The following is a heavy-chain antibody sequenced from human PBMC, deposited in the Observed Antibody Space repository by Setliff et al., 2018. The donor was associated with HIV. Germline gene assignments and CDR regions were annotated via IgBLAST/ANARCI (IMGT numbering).Heavy chain of an antibody. CDR2: IYYSGNT. Sequence: SETLSLTCTVSGGSIINNFWSWIRLPPGKGLEYIGCIYYSGNTYYNPSLKSRLTITQHTSKNHFSLSLSSVTAADTAVYYCARQFWMLTTLYFDSLGPGTLVTVSS. D-gene: IGHD3-16*01. V-gene: IGHV4-59*04. CDR3: ARQFWMLTTLYFDS. J-gene: IGHJ4*02. CDR1: GGSIINNF.